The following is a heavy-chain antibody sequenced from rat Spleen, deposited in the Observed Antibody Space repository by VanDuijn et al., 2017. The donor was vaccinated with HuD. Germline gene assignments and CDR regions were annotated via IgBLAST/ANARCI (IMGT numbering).Heavy chain of an antibody. CDR2: ITYDGSGT. Sequence: EVQLVESGGGLVQPGRSLKLSCAASGFTFSDYNMAWVRQAPKRGLEWVATITYDGSGTYYPDFVKGRFTISRDNAKSTLYLQMDSLRSEDTATYYCTTHPDGGYPFTYWGQGTLVTVSS. CDR1: GFTFSDYN. V-gene: IGHV5-7*01. D-gene: IGHD1-11*01. CDR3: TTHPDGGYPFTY. J-gene: IGHJ3*01.